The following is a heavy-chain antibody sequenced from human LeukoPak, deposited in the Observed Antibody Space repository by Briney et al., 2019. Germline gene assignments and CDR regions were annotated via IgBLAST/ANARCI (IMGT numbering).Heavy chain of an antibody. V-gene: IGHV3-30*18. D-gene: IGHD3-22*01. CDR1: GFTFSSYG. J-gene: IGHJ4*02. Sequence: GGSLRLSCAASGFTFSSYGMHWVRQAPGKGLEWVAVISHDGSNKYYADSVKGRFTISRDNSKNTLYLQMSSLRADDTAVYYCAKEHYYETSALPGEYWGQGTLVTVPP. CDR2: ISHDGSNK. CDR3: AKEHYYETSALPGEY.